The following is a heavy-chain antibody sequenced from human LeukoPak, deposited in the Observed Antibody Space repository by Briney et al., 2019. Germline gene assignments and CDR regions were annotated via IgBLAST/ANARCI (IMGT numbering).Heavy chain of an antibody. Sequence: GGSLRLSCAASGFTFSSYAMGWVRQAPGKGLEWVSAISGSGGSTYYADSVKGRFTISRDNSKNTLYLQMNSLRAEDTAVYYCARDGYDYDSSGYYYPGLGGFFDYWGQGTLVTVSS. D-gene: IGHD3-22*01. CDR1: GFTFSSYA. J-gene: IGHJ4*02. V-gene: IGHV3-23*01. CDR2: ISGSGGST. CDR3: ARDGYDYDSSGYYYPGLGGFFDY.